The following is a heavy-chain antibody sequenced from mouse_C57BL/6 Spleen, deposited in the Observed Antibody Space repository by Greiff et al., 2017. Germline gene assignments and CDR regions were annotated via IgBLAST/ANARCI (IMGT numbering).Heavy chain of an antibody. D-gene: IGHD1-1*01. J-gene: IGHJ2*01. V-gene: IGHV1-63*01. CDR1: GYTFTNYW. CDR3: SRKSYYYGSSSLDY. Sequence: QVQLQQSGAELVRPGTSVKMSCKASGYTFTNYWIGWAKQRPGHGLEWIGDIYPGGGYTNYNEKFKGKATLTADKSSSTAYMQFSSLTSEDSAIYYCSRKSYYYGSSSLDYWGQGTTLTVSS. CDR2: IYPGGGYT.